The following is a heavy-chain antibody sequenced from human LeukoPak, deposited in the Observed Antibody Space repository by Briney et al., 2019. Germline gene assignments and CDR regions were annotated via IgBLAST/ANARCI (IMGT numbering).Heavy chain of an antibody. CDR1: GFTFSNYW. J-gene: IGHJ4*02. Sequence: GGSLRLSCAASGFTFSNYWMHWVRQAPGRGLVWVSRIYNDGSTPGYADSVKGRFTISRDNAKNSLYLQMNSLRAEDTAVYYCARHIATIAAAAVDYWGQGTLVTVSS. CDR3: ARHIATIAAAAVDY. D-gene: IGHD6-13*01. CDR2: IYNDGSTP. V-gene: IGHV3-74*01.